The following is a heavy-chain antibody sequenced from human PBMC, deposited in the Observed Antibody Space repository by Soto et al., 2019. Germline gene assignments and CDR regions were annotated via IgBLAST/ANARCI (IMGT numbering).Heavy chain of an antibody. CDR3: SVATSYFDY. CDR2: IIPIFGTA. CDR1: GGTFSSYA. Sequence: RASVKVSCKASGGTFSSYAISWVRQAPGQGLEWMGGIIPIFGTANYAQKFQGRVTITADESTSTAYIELSSLRSEGTAVYYCSVATSYFDYWGQGTLVTVSS. V-gene: IGHV1-69*13. D-gene: IGHD5-12*01. J-gene: IGHJ4*02.